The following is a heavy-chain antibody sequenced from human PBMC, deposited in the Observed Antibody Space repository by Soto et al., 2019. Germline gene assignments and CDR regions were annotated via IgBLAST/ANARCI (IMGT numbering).Heavy chain of an antibody. CDR2: ISTYNGNT. CDR1: GYTFTTYG. D-gene: IGHD3-10*01. CDR3: ARDWSAEVLPDY. V-gene: IGHV1-18*01. Sequence: QVQLVQSGAKVGKPGASVKVSCKASGYTFTTYGISWVRQAPGQGLEWMGWISTYNGNTQFAQKFQGRVTMTTDTSTSTAYMELRSLTSDDTAVYYCARDWSAEVLPDYWGQGTLVTVSS. J-gene: IGHJ4*02.